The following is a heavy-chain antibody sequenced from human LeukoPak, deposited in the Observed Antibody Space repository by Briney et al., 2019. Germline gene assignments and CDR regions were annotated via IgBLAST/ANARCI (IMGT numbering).Heavy chain of an antibody. D-gene: IGHD6-19*01. J-gene: IGHJ4*02. CDR2: IKDSGSP. CDR1: GGSFSGYS. CDR3: ARGRFSGLPRATTSQFDY. V-gene: IGHV4-34*01. Sequence: SETLSLTCAVYGGSFSGYSWTWIRQPPGKGLEWIGEIKDSGSPTFNPSLKSRVTMSVDTSNNQFSVRLSSLTAADPAVYYCARGRFSGLPRATTSQFDYWGQGTLVTVSS.